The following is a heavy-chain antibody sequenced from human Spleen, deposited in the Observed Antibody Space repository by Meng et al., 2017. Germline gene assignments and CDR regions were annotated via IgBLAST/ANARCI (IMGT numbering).Heavy chain of an antibody. D-gene: IGHD2-2*01. CDR2: INPSGGST. CDR3: ARDCSSTSCYAGYDY. CDR1: GYTFNSYY. J-gene: IGHJ4*02. V-gene: IGHV1-46*02. Sequence: ASVKVSCKASGYTFNSYYMHWVRQAPGQGLEWMGIINPSGGSTSYGQKFQGRVTMTRDTSTSTVYMELSSLRSEDTAVYYCARDCSSTSCYAGYDYWGQGTLVTVSS.